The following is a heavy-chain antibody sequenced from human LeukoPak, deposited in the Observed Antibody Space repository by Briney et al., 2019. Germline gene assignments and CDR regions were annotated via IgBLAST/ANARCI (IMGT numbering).Heavy chain of an antibody. D-gene: IGHD5-18*01. V-gene: IGHV4-38-2*02. Sequence: SETLSLTCTVSGYSITIGHYWGWIRQPPGKGLEWIGNIYHSGNTYYNPSLKSRVIILVDTSKNQFSLRLSSVTAADTAMYYCAREDTPMITPFDYWGQGTLVTVSS. CDR3: AREDTPMITPFDY. CDR2: IYHSGNT. J-gene: IGHJ4*02. CDR1: GYSITIGHY.